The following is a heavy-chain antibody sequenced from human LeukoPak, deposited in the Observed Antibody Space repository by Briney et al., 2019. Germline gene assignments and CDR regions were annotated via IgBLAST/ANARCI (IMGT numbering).Heavy chain of an antibody. CDR2: IYNSGST. V-gene: IGHV4-59*01. CDR3: ARESSGWLYYFDY. CDR1: GGSISNYY. D-gene: IGHD6-19*01. J-gene: IGHJ4*02. Sequence: PSETLSLTCTVSGGSISNYYWSWIRHPPGKGLEWIGYIYNSGSTNSNPSLKSGVTISVYPSKNQFSLRLNAVTAADTAVYYCARESSGWLYYFDYWGQGTLVTVSS.